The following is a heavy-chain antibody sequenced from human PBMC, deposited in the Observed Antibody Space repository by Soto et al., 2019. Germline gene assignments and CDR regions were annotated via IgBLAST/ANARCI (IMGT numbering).Heavy chain of an antibody. Sequence: TXXTLSLACTVSGGSVSSGNYYWGSIRQPPGKGLEWIGSIYSSGSTYSNPSLKSRVTVSVDTSKNQFSLKLRSVTAADTAVYYCARHPSDFWFDPWGQGTLVTVSS. J-gene: IGHJ5*02. CDR1: GGSVSSGNYY. D-gene: IGHD2-21*02. CDR2: IYSSGST. CDR3: ARHPSDFWFDP. V-gene: IGHV4-39*01.